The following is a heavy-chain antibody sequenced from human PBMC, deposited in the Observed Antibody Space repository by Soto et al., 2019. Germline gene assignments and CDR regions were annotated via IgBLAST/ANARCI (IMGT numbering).Heavy chain of an antibody. CDR2: LISIFGTA. J-gene: IGHJ5*02. Sequence: QVQLVQSGAEVKKPGSSVKVSCKASGGTFSSYAISWVRQAPGQGLEWVGGLISIFGTANYAQKFQGRVTIAANESTCRAYVELSSLRADDTAVYYCASGFLVEMATGGWFDPWGQGTLVTVSS. D-gene: IGHD5-12*01. V-gene: IGHV1-69*12. CDR1: GGTFSSYA. CDR3: ASGFLVEMATGGWFDP.